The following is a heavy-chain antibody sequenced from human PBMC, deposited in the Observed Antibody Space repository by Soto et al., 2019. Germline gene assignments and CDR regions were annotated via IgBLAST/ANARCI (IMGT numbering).Heavy chain of an antibody. D-gene: IGHD5-12*01. CDR1: GGSISSGGYS. CDR3: AAGGGLPRYY. V-gene: IGHV4-30-2*01. CDR2: IYHSGST. Sequence: QLQLQESGSGLVKPSQTLSLTCAVSGGSISSGGYSWSWIRQPPGKGLEWIGDIYHSGSTYYNPSRKSRGTISVDRSKNQFSLKLSSVTAADTAVYYCAAGGGLPRYYWGQGTLVTVSS. J-gene: IGHJ4*02.